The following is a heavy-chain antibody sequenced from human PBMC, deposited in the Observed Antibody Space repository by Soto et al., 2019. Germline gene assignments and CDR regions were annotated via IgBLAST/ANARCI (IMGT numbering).Heavy chain of an antibody. Sequence: SVKVSCKASGGTFSSYAISWVRQAPGQGLEWMGGIIPIFGTANYAQKFQGRVTITADESTSTAYMELSSLRSEDTAVYYCATSQLKYDYGDSYYYYYYGMDVWGQGTTVTVSS. CDR1: GGTFSSYA. J-gene: IGHJ6*02. V-gene: IGHV1-69*13. CDR2: IIPIFGTA. CDR3: ATSQLKYDYGDSYYYYYYGMDV. D-gene: IGHD4-17*01.